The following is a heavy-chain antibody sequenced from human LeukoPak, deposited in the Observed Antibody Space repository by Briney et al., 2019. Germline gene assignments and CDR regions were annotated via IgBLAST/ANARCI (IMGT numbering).Heavy chain of an antibody. Sequence: ASVKVSCKASGYTFTGYYMHWVRQAPGQGLEWMGWISPASGATYYAQKFQDRVTMTRDTSITTGYMELSRLISDDTAMYYCASYYDSSGYHPSRFDYWGQGTLVTVSS. CDR1: GYTFTGYY. V-gene: IGHV1-2*02. J-gene: IGHJ4*02. CDR2: ISPASGAT. D-gene: IGHD3-22*01. CDR3: ASYYDSSGYHPSRFDY.